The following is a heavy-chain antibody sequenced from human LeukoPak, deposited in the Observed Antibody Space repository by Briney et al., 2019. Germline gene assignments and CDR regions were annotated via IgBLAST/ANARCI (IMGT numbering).Heavy chain of an antibody. J-gene: IGHJ4*02. Sequence: GGSLRLSCAGSAFTLSSHSMHWVRQAPGKGLEWVSAISGSGGSTYYADSVKGRFTISRDNSKNTLYLQMNSLRAEDTAVYYCAKVLVPAAMINYFDYWGQGTLVTVSS. D-gene: IGHD2-2*01. CDR2: ISGSGGST. V-gene: IGHV3-23*01. CDR3: AKVLVPAAMINYFDY. CDR1: AFTLSSHS.